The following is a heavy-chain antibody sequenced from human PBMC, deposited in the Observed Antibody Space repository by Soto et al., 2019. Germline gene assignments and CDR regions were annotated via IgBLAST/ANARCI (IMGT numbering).Heavy chain of an antibody. CDR1: GFTFSSYA. J-gene: IGHJ6*03. CDR2: ISGSGGST. CDR3: ARGGLAVSYYYYYYMDV. V-gene: IGHV3-23*01. D-gene: IGHD6-19*01. Sequence: GGSLRLSCAASGFTFSSYAMSWVRQAPGKGLEWVSAISGSGGSTYYADSVKGRFTISRDNSKNTLYLQMNSLRAEDTAVYYCARGGLAVSYYYYYYMDVWGKGTMVTVSS.